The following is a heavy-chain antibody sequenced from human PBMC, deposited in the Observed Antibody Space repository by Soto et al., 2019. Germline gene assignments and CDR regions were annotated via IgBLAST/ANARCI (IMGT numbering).Heavy chain of an antibody. Sequence: GGSLRLSCTASGFTFGDYAMSWFRQAPGKGLEWVGFIRSKAYGGTTEYAASVKGRFTISRDDSKSIAYLQMNSLKTEDTAVYYCTAYYDFWSGYHYGMDVWAQGTTVTVSS. D-gene: IGHD3-3*01. CDR2: IRSKAYGGTT. CDR3: TAYYDFWSGYHYGMDV. CDR1: GFTFGDYA. V-gene: IGHV3-49*03. J-gene: IGHJ6*02.